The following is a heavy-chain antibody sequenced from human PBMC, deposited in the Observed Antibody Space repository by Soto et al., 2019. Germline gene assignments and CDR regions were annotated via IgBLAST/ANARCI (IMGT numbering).Heavy chain of an antibody. CDR2: INPNSGGT. D-gene: IGHD3-10*01. J-gene: IGHJ4*02. V-gene: IGHV1-2*04. CDR3: ARGDPSIVRGVILPFDY. CDR1: GYTFTGYY. Sequence: QVQLVQSGAEVKKPGASVKVSCKASGYTFTGYYMHWVRQAPGQGLEWMGWINPNSGGTNYAQKFQGWVTMTRDTSISTAYMELSRLRSDDTAVYYCARGDPSIVRGVILPFDYWGQGTLVTVSS.